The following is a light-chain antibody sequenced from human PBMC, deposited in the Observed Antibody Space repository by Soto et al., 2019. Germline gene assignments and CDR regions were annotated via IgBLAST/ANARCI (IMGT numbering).Light chain of an antibody. Sequence: DIQMTQSPSSLSASVGDRVTIACQASQDISTFLNWYQQKPGEAPKLLIYDASNLEIGVPSRFSGSGSGTDFTFAISSLQPEGVATYYCQQFENLPVTFGQGTKLEI. V-gene: IGKV1-33*01. CDR2: DAS. J-gene: IGKJ2*01. CDR1: QDISTF. CDR3: QQFENLPVT.